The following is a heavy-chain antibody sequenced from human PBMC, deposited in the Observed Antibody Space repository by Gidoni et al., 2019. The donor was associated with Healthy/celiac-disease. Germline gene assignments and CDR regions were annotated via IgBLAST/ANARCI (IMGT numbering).Heavy chain of an antibody. D-gene: IGHD5-18*01. Sequence: EVQLLESGGGLVLPGGSLRLPCAASGIPFRSYAMTWVRQAPGKGLEWVSAISGSGGSTYYADYVKGRFTISRDNSKNTLYLQMNSLRAEDTAVYYCAKDYIGYSYGLFDYWGQGTLVTVSS. J-gene: IGHJ4*02. CDR1: GIPFRSYA. V-gene: IGHV3-23*01. CDR3: AKDYIGYSYGLFDY. CDR2: ISGSGGST.